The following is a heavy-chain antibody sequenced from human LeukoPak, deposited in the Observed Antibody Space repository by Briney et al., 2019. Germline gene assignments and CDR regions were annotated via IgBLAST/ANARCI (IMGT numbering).Heavy chain of an antibody. CDR1: GFTFSSYE. CDR2: ISSSGSTI. Sequence: PGGSLRLSCAASGFTFSSYEMNWVRQAPGKGLEWVSYISSSGSTIYYADSVKGRFTISRDNAKNSLYLQMNSQRAEDTAVYYCARGDDFWSGYPNWFDPWGQGTLVTVAS. D-gene: IGHD3-3*01. J-gene: IGHJ5*02. V-gene: IGHV3-48*03. CDR3: ARGDDFWSGYPNWFDP.